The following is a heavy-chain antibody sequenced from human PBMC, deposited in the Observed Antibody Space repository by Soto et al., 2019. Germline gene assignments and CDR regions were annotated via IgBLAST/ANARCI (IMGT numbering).Heavy chain of an antibody. V-gene: IGHV3-53*02. CDR3: ARGVVAVARDYFDY. Sequence: EVQLVETGGGLIQPGGSLRLSCAASGFTVSSNYMSWVRQAPGKGLEWVSVIYSGGSTYYADSVKGRFTISRDNSKNTLYLQMNSLRAEDTAVYYCARGVVAVARDYFDYWGQGTLVTVSS. J-gene: IGHJ4*02. D-gene: IGHD6-19*01. CDR2: IYSGGST. CDR1: GFTVSSNY.